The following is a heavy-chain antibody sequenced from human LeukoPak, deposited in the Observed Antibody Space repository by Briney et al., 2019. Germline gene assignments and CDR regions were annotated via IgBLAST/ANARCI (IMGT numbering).Heavy chain of an antibody. Sequence: GGSLRLSCAASGFTFSSYGMHWVRQAPGKGLEWVAFIRYDGSNKYYADSVKGRFTISRDNSKNTLYLQMNSLRAEDTAVYYCAKDVPTRTLLWFGESPGGYFDYWGQGTLVTVSS. D-gene: IGHD3-10*01. J-gene: IGHJ4*02. CDR2: IRYDGSNK. CDR1: GFTFSSYG. V-gene: IGHV3-30*02. CDR3: AKDVPTRTLLWFGESPGGYFDY.